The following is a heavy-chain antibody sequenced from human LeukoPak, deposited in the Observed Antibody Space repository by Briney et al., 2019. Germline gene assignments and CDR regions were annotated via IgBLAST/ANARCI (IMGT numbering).Heavy chain of an antibody. V-gene: IGHV4-39*01. CDR1: GGSNSSSSYY. CDR3: ARKSLGYWYFDL. CDR2: IHYSGST. J-gene: IGHJ2*01. Sequence: SETLSLTCTVSGGSNSSSSYYWGWIRQPPGKGLEWIGSIHYSGSTYYNPSLKSRATISVDTSKNQFSLKLSSVTAADTAVYYCARKSLGYWYFDLWGRGTLVTVS. D-gene: IGHD6-19*01.